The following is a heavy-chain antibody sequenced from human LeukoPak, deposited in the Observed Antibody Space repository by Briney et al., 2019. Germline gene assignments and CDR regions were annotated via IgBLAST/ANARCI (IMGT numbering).Heavy chain of an antibody. CDR2: INHSGST. Sequence: SETLSLTCAVYGGSFSGYYWSWIRQPPGKGLEWIGEINHSGSTNYNPSLKSRVTISVDTSKNQFSLKLSSVTAADTAVYYCARDSSSSSYDYWGQETLVTVSS. V-gene: IGHV4-34*01. D-gene: IGHD6-13*01. CDR1: GGSFSGYY. J-gene: IGHJ4*02. CDR3: ARDSSSSSYDY.